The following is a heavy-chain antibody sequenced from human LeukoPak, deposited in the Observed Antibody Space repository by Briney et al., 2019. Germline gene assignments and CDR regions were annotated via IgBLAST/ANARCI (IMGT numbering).Heavy chain of an antibody. CDR2: ISGSGGST. J-gene: IGHJ4*02. D-gene: IGHD6-13*01. CDR3: AFAASRRGYFDY. V-gene: IGHV3-23*01. Sequence: GGSLRLSCAASGFTFSSYAMSWVRQAPGKGLEWVSAISGSGGSTYYADSEKGRFTISRDNSKNTLYLQMNSLRAEDTAVYYCAFAASRRGYFDYWGQGTLVTVSS. CDR1: GFTFSSYA.